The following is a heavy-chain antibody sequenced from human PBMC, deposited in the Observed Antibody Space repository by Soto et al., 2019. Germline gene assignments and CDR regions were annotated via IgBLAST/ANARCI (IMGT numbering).Heavy chain of an antibody. CDR1: GGSLSSGGYS. J-gene: IGHJ4*02. V-gene: IGHV4-30-2*01. CDR2: IYHSGST. CDR3: ARDRDSSGYYDY. D-gene: IGHD3-22*01. Sequence: SSETLSLTCAVSGGSLSSGGYSWSWIRQPPGKGLGWIGYIYHSGSTYYNPSLKSRVTISVDRSKNQFSLKLSSVTAADTAVYYCARDRDSSGYYDYWGQGTLVNVSS.